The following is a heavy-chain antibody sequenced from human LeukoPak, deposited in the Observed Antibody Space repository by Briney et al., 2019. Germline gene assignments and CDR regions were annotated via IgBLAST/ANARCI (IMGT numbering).Heavy chain of an antibody. Sequence: SGGSLRLSCAASGFTFSSYAMSWVRQAPGKGLEWVSAISGSGGSTYYADSVKGRFIISRDNSKNTLYLQMNSLRAEDTAVYYCAKDLSYEGLSDYWGQGTLVTVSS. CDR1: GFTFSSYA. J-gene: IGHJ4*02. V-gene: IGHV3-23*01. CDR2: ISGSGGST. D-gene: IGHD2/OR15-2a*01. CDR3: AKDLSYEGLSDY.